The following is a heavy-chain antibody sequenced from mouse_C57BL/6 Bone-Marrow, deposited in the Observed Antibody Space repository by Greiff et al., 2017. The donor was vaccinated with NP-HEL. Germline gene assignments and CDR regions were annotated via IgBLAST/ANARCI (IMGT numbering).Heavy chain of an antibody. J-gene: IGHJ4*01. Sequence: QVQLKQSGAELVRPGSSVKLSCKASGYTFTSYWMHWVKQRPIQGLEWIGNIDPSDSETHYNQKFKDKATLTVDQSSSTAYMQLSSLTSEDSAVFSCARDGRPSYAMAYWGPGASVTASS. CDR1: GYTFTSYW. CDR3: ARDGRPSYAMAY. V-gene: IGHV1-52*01. D-gene: IGHD1-1*01. CDR2: IDPSDSET.